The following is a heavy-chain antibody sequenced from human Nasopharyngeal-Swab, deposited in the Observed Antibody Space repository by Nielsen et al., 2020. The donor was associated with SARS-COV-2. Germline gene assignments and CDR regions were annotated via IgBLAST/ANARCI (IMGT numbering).Heavy chain of an antibody. D-gene: IGHD4-17*01. CDR2: ISSSSSYI. V-gene: IGHV3-21*01. Sequence: WIHQPPGKGLEGVSSISSSSSYIYYADSVKGRFTISRDNAKNSLYLQMNSLRAEDTAVYYCARDHGDYGAFDTWGQGTMVTVSS. CDR3: ARDHGDYGAFDT. J-gene: IGHJ3*02.